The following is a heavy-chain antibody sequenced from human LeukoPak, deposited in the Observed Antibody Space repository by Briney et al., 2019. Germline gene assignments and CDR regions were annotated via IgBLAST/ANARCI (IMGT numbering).Heavy chain of an antibody. CDR1: GFTFSSYE. V-gene: IGHV3-48*03. J-gene: IGHJ4*02. Sequence: GGSLRLSCAASGFTFSSYEMNWVRQAPGKGLEWVSYISSSGSTIYYADSVKGRFTISRDNAKNSLYLQMNSLRAEDTAVYYCANPYGSGSYWYYFDYWGQGTLVTVSS. CDR2: ISSSGSTI. D-gene: IGHD3-10*01. CDR3: ANPYGSGSYWYYFDY.